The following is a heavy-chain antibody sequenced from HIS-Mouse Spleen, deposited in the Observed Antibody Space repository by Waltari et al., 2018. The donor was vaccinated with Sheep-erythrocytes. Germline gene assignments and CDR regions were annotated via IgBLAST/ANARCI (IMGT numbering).Heavy chain of an antibody. CDR3: ARLITMVRGVTWYFDL. V-gene: IGHV4-31*03. Sequence: GLVKPSQTLSLTCTVSGGSISSGGYYWSWIRQHPGKGLEWIGYIDYSGSTYYNPSLKRRVTISVDTSKNQFSLKLSSGTAADTAVYYCARLITMVRGVTWYFDLWGRGTLVTVSS. CDR2: IDYSGST. D-gene: IGHD3-10*01. CDR1: GGSISSGGYY. J-gene: IGHJ2*01.